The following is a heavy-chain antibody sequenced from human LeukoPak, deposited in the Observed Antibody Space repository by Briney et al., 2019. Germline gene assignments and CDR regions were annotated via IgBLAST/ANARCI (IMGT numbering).Heavy chain of an antibody. D-gene: IGHD6-13*01. J-gene: IGHJ4*02. V-gene: IGHV4-34*01. CDR1: GGSFTKHQ. CDR3: AGASWYGVDY. CDR2: INDGGST. Sequence: SETLSLTCAVYGGSFTKHQWSWIRQPPGKGLEWIGAINDGGSTNYNPSLKSRVTMSVDTSKNQFSLKLSSVTAADTAVYYCAGASWYGVDYWGQGTLVTVSS.